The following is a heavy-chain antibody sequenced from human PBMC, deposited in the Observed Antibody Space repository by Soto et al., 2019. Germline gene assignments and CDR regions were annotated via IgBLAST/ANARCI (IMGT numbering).Heavy chain of an antibody. CDR1: CFTFSKAW. CDR3: TSDSYSTMIIVRFDH. D-gene: IGHD3-22*01. J-gene: IGHJ4*01. CDR2: IKSKSDGGTT. Sequence: NPFGSLRISCXGSCFTFSKAWINWVLRTPGHWLWVVGLIKSKSDGGTTDCAAPVKGRFAISRDDSKHIVYLKMNSLKIEDTAVYYCTSDSYSTMIIVRFDHWGHGTLVTVSS. V-gene: IGHV3-15*07.